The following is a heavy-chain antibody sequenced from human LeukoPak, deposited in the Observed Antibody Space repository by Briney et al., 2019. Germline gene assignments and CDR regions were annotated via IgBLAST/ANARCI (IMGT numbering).Heavy chain of an antibody. CDR2: IWSDGTNQ. Sequence: GGSLGLSCAAAGFTFNHYGMHWVRQAPGKGLEWVAVIWSDGTNQYYADSVKGRFTISRDDSGNMVYLQMNSLRPEDTGVYYCARDAQRGFDYSNSLEYWGQGTPVTVST. D-gene: IGHD4-11*01. CDR1: GFTFNHYG. CDR3: ARDAQRGFDYSNSLEY. J-gene: IGHJ4*02. V-gene: IGHV3-33*01.